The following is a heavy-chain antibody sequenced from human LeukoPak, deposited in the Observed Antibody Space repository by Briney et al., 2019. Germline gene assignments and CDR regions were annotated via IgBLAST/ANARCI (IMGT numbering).Heavy chain of an antibody. Sequence: GGSLRLSCAASGFTFSSYAMSWVRQAPGRGLQKGLEWVSAISGSGGSTYYADSVKGRFTISRDNSKNTLYLQMNSLTAEDTAVYYCANLGAGGFDIWGQGTMVTVS. D-gene: IGHD3-16*01. CDR1: GFTFSSYA. V-gene: IGHV3-23*01. J-gene: IGHJ3*02. CDR3: ANLGAGGFDI. CDR2: ISGSGGST.